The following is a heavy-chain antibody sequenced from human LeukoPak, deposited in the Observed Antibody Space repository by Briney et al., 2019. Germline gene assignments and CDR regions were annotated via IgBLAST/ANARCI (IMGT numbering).Heavy chain of an antibody. J-gene: IGHJ4*02. V-gene: IGHV3-64*01. Sequence: PGGSLRLSCAASGFTFSTYAMQWVRQAPGKGLEYVSGISTNGGSTSYANSVKGRFTISRDNSKNTLYLQMGSLKSEDMAVYYCARVPTSCSSNRCYIDYWGQGTLVTVSS. CDR1: GFTFSTYA. D-gene: IGHD2-2*01. CDR3: ARVPTSCSSNRCYIDY. CDR2: ISTNGGST.